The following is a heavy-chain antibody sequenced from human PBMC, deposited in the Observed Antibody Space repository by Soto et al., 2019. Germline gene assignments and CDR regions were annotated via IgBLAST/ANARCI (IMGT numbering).Heavy chain of an antibody. J-gene: IGHJ6*02. V-gene: IGHV3-49*04. D-gene: IGHD6-13*01. Sequence: GGSLRLSCTASGFTFGDYAMSWVRQAPGKGLEWVGFIGSKAYGGTTEYAASVKGRFTISRDDSKSIAYLQMNSLKTEDTAVYYCTRVRIAAAVNYYYYGMDVWGQGTTVTVSS. CDR3: TRVRIAAAVNYYYYGMDV. CDR1: GFTFGDYA. CDR2: IGSKAYGGTT.